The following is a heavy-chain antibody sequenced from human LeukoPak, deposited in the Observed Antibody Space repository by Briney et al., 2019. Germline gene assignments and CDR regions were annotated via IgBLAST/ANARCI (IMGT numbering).Heavy chain of an antibody. CDR3: VKDRGAVSGDY. D-gene: IGHD4/OR15-4a*01. J-gene: IGHJ4*02. Sequence: SGGSLRLSCAASGFSFSTYAMSWVRQAAGKGLEWVSTISSNGGRTYYADSVKGRFTIANDNSKNTLCLKMTSPTAEDTAIYSCVKDRGAVSGDYWGQGTLVTVSS. V-gene: IGHV3-23*01. CDR2: ISSNGGRT. CDR1: GFSFSTYA.